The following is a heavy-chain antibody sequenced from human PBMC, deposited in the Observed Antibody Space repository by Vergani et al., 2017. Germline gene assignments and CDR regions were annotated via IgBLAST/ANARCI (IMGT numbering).Heavy chain of an antibody. V-gene: IGHV3-23*01. CDR3: AKEGLYSSSWYYSG. J-gene: IGHJ4*02. CDR1: GFTFSSYA. CDR2: ISGSGGST. D-gene: IGHD6-13*01. Sequence: EVQLLESGGDLIQPGGSLRLSCAASGFTFSSYAMSWVRQAPGKGLEWVSAISGSGGSTYYADSVKGRFTISRDNSKNTLYLQMNSLRAEDTAVYYCAKEGLYSSSWYYSGWGQGTLVTVSS.